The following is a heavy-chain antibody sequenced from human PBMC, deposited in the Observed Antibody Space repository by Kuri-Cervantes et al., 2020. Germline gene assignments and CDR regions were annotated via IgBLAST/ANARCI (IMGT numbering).Heavy chain of an antibody. CDR1: GYSFTNYW. Sequence: GESLKISCKGSGYSFTNYWIGWVRQMPGKGLEWMGIIYPGDSDTRYSPSFQGQVTISADKSISTAYLQWSSLKASDTAMYYCARHSGGNYVLIAYVYWGQGTLVTVSS. J-gene: IGHJ4*02. V-gene: IGHV5-51*01. CDR3: ARHSGGNYVLIAYVY. CDR2: IYPGDSDT. D-gene: IGHD1-7*01.